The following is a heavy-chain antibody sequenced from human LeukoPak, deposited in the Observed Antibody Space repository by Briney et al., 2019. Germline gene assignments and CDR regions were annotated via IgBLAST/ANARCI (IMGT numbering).Heavy chain of an antibody. Sequence: SETLSLTCAVYGGSFSGYYWSWIRQPPGKGLEWIGEINHSGSTNYNPSLKSRVTISVDTSKNQFSLKLSSVTAADTAVYYCASTKRSSTSCYFDYWGQGTLVTVSS. CDR3: ASTKRSSTSCYFDY. V-gene: IGHV4-34*01. CDR2: INHSGST. CDR1: GGSFSGYY. D-gene: IGHD2-2*01. J-gene: IGHJ4*02.